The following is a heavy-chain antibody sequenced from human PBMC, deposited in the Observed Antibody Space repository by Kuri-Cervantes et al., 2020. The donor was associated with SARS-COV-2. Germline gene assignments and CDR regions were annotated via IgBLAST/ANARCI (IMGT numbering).Heavy chain of an antibody. D-gene: IGHD3-3*01. CDR1: GFTFSSYS. Sequence: GESLKISCAASGFTFSSYSMNWVRQAPGKGLEWVSYISSSSSTIYYADSVKGRFTISRDNAKNSLYLQMNSLRAEGTAVCYCAREVTIFGAVSRGFDPWGQGTLVTVSS. CDR3: AREVTIFGAVSRGFDP. CDR2: ISSSSSTI. J-gene: IGHJ5*02. V-gene: IGHV3-48*01.